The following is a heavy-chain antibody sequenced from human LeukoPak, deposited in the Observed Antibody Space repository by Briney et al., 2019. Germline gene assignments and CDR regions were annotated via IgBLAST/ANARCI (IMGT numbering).Heavy chain of an antibody. V-gene: IGHV3-53*01. J-gene: IGHJ2*01. Sequence: GGSLRLSCAASGFTVSSNYMNWVRQAPGKGLEWVLVINSGGNAYYADSVKGRFTISRDNSKNMLYLQMNSLRAEDTAVYYCARSQGGTMSLRHFDLWGRGTLVTVSS. D-gene: IGHD3-22*01. CDR2: INSGGNA. CDR1: GFTVSSNY. CDR3: ARSQGGTMSLRHFDL.